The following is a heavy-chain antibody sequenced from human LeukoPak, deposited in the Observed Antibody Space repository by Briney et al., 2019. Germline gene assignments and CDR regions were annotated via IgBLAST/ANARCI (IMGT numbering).Heavy chain of an antibody. CDR2: INPSIGST. V-gene: IGHV1-46*01. D-gene: IGHD3-16*02. CDR3: ARDAYDYVWGSYREPFDY. CDR1: GYTFTNYY. J-gene: IGHJ4*02. Sequence: ASVKVSCKASGYTFTNYYIHWVRQAPGQGLEWMGLINPSIGSTVYAQKFQGRLTMTRYTSTSTVYMELRSLRSDDTAVYYCARDAYDYVWGSYREPFDYWGQGTLVTVSS.